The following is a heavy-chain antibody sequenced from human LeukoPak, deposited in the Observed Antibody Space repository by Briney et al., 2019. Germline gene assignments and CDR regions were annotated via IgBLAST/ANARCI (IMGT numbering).Heavy chain of an antibody. CDR2: INANTGDT. Sequence: GASVKVSCKTSGFSFTFYYMHWMRQAPGQGLEWTGWINANTGDTRYAPKFQGRVTMTRDVSITTAYMELSGLRSDDTAIYYCARDLIEGATNFWGQGTLVTVSS. D-gene: IGHD1-26*01. CDR3: ARDLIEGATNF. V-gene: IGHV1-2*02. CDR1: GFSFTFYY. J-gene: IGHJ4*02.